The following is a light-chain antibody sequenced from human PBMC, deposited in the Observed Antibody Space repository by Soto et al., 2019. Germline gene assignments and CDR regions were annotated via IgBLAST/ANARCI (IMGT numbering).Light chain of an antibody. Sequence: EIVLTQSPATLSLSPGERATLSCRASQSVGSSLAWYQQRPGQAPRLLIYDASDRATGIPARFSGSGSGTDFTLTISSLEPEDFALYYCQQRNNWPQTFGQGTKVDIK. CDR1: QSVGSS. J-gene: IGKJ1*01. CDR3: QQRNNWPQT. V-gene: IGKV3-11*01. CDR2: DAS.